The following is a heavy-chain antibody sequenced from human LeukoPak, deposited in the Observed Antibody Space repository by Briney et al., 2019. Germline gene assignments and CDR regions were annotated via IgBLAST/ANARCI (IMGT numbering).Heavy chain of an antibody. CDR1: GLHFSGTA. CDR2: ISHDGMNA. V-gene: IGHV3-23*01. Sequence: PGGSLRLSCAASGLHFSGTAMSWVRQAPGKGLEWVSAISHDGMNAYYADSVKGRFTISRDHSKKTVSLEMSSLTAADTGVYYCAKDGAQYSSGPECDPRGQGALVTVSP. J-gene: IGHJ5*02. CDR3: AKDGAQYSSGPECDP. D-gene: IGHD6-19*01.